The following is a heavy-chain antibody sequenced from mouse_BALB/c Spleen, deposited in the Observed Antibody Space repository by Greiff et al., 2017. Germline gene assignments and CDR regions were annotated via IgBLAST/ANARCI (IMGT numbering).Heavy chain of an antibody. Sequence: EVKLQESGPGLVKPSRSLSLTCSVSGYSITSGYYWYWIRQFPGNKLEWIGYISYDGSNNSNPSLKNRVSITRETSKNQFFLKLNSVTTEDTATYYCARFYYGLPFGYWGQGTLVTVAA. J-gene: IGHJ3*01. CDR3: ARFYYGLPFGY. CDR1: GYSITSGYY. D-gene: IGHD1-1*01. CDR2: ISYDGSN. V-gene: IGHV3-6*02.